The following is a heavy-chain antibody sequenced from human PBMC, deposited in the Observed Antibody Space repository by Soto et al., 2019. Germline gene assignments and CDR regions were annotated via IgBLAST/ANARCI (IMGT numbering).Heavy chain of an antibody. CDR3: AKERGGMDV. J-gene: IGHJ6*02. CDR1: GFTFSSYC. V-gene: IGHV3-30*18. Sequence: QVQLVESGGGVVQPGRSLRLSCAASGFTFSSYCMHWVRQAPGKGLEWVAVISYDGSNKYYADSVKGRFTISRDNSKNKLYLQMDSLRAEDKAVYYFAKERGGMDVWGRGTTVTVSS. CDR2: ISYDGSNK.